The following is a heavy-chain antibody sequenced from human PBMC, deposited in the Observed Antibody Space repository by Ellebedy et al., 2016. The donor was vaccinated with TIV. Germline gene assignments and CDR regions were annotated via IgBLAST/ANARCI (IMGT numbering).Heavy chain of an antibody. Sequence: SVKVSXXASGGTFSSYAISWVRQAPGQGLEWMGGIIPIFGTANYAQKFQGRVTITADESTSTAYMELSSLRSEDTAVYYCARGKEGYCSGGSCYFGYFQHWGQGTLVTVSS. CDR2: IIPIFGTA. CDR1: GGTFSSYA. V-gene: IGHV1-69*13. D-gene: IGHD2-15*01. CDR3: ARGKEGYCSGGSCYFGYFQH. J-gene: IGHJ1*01.